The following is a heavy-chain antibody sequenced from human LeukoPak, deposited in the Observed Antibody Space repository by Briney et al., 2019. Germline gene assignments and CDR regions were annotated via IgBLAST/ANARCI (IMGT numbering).Heavy chain of an antibody. D-gene: IGHD6-13*01. CDR1: GFTFSSYA. V-gene: IGHV3-23*01. Sequence: GGSLRLSCAASGFTFSSYAMSWVRQAPGKGLEWVSAISGSGGSTYYADSVKGRFTISRDNSKNTLYLQMNSLRAEDTAVYYCAAFLKEQQVEDAFDIWGQGTMVTVSS. CDR3: AAFLKEQQVEDAFDI. CDR2: ISGSGGST. J-gene: IGHJ3*02.